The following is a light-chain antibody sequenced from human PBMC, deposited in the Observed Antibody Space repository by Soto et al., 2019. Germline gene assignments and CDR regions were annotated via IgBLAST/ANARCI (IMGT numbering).Light chain of an antibody. CDR1: SSNIGSKT. CDR3: AAWDDGLNGVV. Sequence: QSVLTQPPSASGTPGQRVTISCSGSSSNIGSKTVNWYQQLPGTAPKRLIYINNQRPSGVPARFSGSKSGTSASLAISGLQSEDEADYYCAAWDDGLNGVVFGGGTKLTVL. J-gene: IGLJ2*01. V-gene: IGLV1-44*01. CDR2: INN.